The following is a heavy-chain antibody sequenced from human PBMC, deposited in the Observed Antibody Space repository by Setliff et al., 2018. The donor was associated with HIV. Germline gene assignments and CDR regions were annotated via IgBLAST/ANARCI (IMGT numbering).Heavy chain of an antibody. CDR1: GGSISSSSYF. Sequence: SLTCTVSGGSISSSSYFWGWIRQPPGKGLEWIGIIYYSGSTYYNPSLRSRVTISVDKSKDQFSLKLSSVTAADTAVYYCARTETKAKGWHYYYYMDVWGKGITVTVSS. V-gene: IGHV4-39*07. CDR3: ARTETKAKGWHYYYYMDV. J-gene: IGHJ6*03. CDR2: IYYSGST. D-gene: IGHD2-15*01.